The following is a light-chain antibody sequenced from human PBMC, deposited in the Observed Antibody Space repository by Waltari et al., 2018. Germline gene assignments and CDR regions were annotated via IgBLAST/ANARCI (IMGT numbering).Light chain of an antibody. J-gene: IGLJ3*02. CDR2: QDI. Sequence: SSELTQPPAVSASPGKTASITGLRANLARKHGSWYQHTPGQSPLLVIYQDINRPSGIPERFSGSKSGNTATLTISGTQAMDDADYYCQALGSNRWVFGGGTKLTVL. CDR3: QALGSNRWV. CDR1: NLARKH. V-gene: IGLV3-1*01.